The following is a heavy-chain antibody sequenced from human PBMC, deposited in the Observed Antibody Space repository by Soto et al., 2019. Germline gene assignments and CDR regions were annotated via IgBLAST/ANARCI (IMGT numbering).Heavy chain of an antibody. Sequence: SETLSLTCAVYGGSFSGYYWSWIRQPPGKGLEWIGEINHSGSTNYNPSLKSRVTISVDTSKNQFSLKLSSVTAADTAVYYCAMSLYYYGSGSSYYFDYWGQGTLVTVSS. D-gene: IGHD3-10*01. CDR3: AMSLYYYGSGSSYYFDY. J-gene: IGHJ4*02. V-gene: IGHV4-34*01. CDR2: INHSGST. CDR1: GGSFSGYY.